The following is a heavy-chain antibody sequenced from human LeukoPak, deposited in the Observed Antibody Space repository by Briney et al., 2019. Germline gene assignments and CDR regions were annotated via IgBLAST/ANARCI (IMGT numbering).Heavy chain of an antibody. Sequence: GGSLRLSCAASGFTVSSNYMSWVRQAPGKGLEWVSVIYSGGSTYYADSVKGRFTISRDNSKNTLYLQMNSLRAEDTAVYYCAKDLRGSGWYQIDYWGQGTLVTVSS. D-gene: IGHD6-19*01. J-gene: IGHJ4*02. CDR2: IYSGGST. V-gene: IGHV3-66*01. CDR1: GFTVSSNY. CDR3: AKDLRGSGWYQIDY.